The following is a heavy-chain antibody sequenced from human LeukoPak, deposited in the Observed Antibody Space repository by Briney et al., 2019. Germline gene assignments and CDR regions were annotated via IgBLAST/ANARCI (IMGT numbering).Heavy chain of an antibody. CDR3: ATRPIVVVPAAIGYWYFDL. J-gene: IGHJ2*01. D-gene: IGHD2-2*01. Sequence: ASVKVSRKVSGYTLTELSMHWVRQAPGKGLEWMGGFDPEDGETIYAQKFQGRVTMTEDTSTDTAYMELSSLRSEDTAVYYCATRPIVVVPAAIGYWYFDLWGRGTLVTVSS. CDR1: GYTLTELS. V-gene: IGHV1-24*01. CDR2: FDPEDGET.